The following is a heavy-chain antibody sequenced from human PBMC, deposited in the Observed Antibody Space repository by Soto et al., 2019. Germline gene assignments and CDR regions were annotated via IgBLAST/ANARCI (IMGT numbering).Heavy chain of an antibody. CDR1: GFTFSSYS. CDR2: ISSSSSYI. D-gene: IGHD3-10*01. Sequence: EVQLVESGGGLVKPGGSLRLSCAASGFTFSSYSMNWVRQAPGKGLEWVSLISSSSSYIYYADSVKGRFTISRDNAKNSRYLQMNSLIAEDTAVYYCARDRGGDVKAFDIWGQGTMVTVSS. J-gene: IGHJ3*02. CDR3: ARDRGGDVKAFDI. V-gene: IGHV3-21*01.